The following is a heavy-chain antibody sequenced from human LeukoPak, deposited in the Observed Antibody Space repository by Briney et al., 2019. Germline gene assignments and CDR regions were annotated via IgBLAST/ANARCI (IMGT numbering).Heavy chain of an antibody. Sequence: NPSETLSLTCAVHGGSLSNYYWSWIRQPPGKGLEWIGEINHSGSTKYNPSLKSRVTISVDMSKNQFSLELSSVTAADMAVYYCARGPASGSTFAWFDPWGQGTLVTVSS. J-gene: IGHJ5*02. V-gene: IGHV4-34*01. CDR3: ARGPASGSTFAWFDP. CDR1: GGSLSNYY. D-gene: IGHD3-10*01. CDR2: INHSGST.